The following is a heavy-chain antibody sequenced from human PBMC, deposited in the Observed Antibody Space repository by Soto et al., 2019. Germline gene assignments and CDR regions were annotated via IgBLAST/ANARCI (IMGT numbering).Heavy chain of an antibody. CDR3: AREEGGSSWYKYYYYGMDV. Sequence: SLRLSCAASGFTFSSYAMHWVRQAPGKGLEWVAVISYDGSNKYYADSVKGRFTISRDNSKNTLHLQMNSLRAEDTAVYYCAREEGGSSWYKYYYYGMDVWGQGTTVTVSS. CDR2: ISYDGSNK. D-gene: IGHD6-13*01. V-gene: IGHV3-30-3*01. CDR1: GFTFSSYA. J-gene: IGHJ6*02.